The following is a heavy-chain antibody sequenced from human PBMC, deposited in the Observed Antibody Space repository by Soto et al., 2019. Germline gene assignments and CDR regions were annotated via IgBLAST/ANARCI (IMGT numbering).Heavy chain of an antibody. D-gene: IGHD2-2*01. V-gene: IGHV3-33*01. J-gene: IGHJ4*02. Sequence: ESGGGVVQPGRSMRLSCAAAGFTFSSYGMHWVRQAPGKGLEWVAVRWHDGSNKYYADSVKGRFTISRDNSENTLYLQMNSLRAEDTAVYYCAREEVVPANIDYWGQGTLVTVSS. CDR3: AREEVVPANIDY. CDR1: GFTFSSYG. CDR2: RWHDGSNK.